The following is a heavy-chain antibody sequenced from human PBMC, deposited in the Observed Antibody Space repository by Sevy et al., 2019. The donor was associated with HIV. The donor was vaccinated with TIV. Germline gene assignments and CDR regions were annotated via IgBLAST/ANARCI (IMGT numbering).Heavy chain of an antibody. Sequence: GGFLRLSCGGSGFTFSSHWMSWVRQAPGKGLEWVVNIKQDGSEKYYVDSVKGRFTISRDNAKNSLYLQMNSLRVEDTAVYYCARAQYWGQGTLVTVSS. CDR2: IKQDGSEK. V-gene: IGHV3-7*01. J-gene: IGHJ4*02. CDR1: GFTFSSHW. CDR3: ARAQY.